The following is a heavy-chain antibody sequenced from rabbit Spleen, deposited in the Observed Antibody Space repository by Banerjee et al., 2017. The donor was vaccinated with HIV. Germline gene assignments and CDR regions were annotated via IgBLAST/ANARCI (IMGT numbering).Heavy chain of an antibody. CDR2: IDVVKTGST. D-gene: IGHD4-2*01. CDR1: GLDFSASYW. V-gene: IGHV1S45*01. CDR3: ARDSAGREDFNL. Sequence: QEQLEESGGDLVKPGASLTLTCKASGLDFSASYWMCWVRQAPGKGLEWIACIDVVKTGSTYYASWAKGRFTISKTSLTTVTLQMTSLTAADTATYFCARDSAGREDFNLWGQGTLVTVS. J-gene: IGHJ4*01.